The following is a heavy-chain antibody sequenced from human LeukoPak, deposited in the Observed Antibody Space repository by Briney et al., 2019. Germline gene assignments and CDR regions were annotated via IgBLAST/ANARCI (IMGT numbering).Heavy chain of an antibody. CDR1: GYIFTTYD. D-gene: IGHD2-2*01. CDR3: ARVLGYCSSTSCLDIRSAFDI. J-gene: IGHJ3*02. CDR2: LNPNSGNA. Sequence: ASVKVSCKASGYIFTTYDIGWVRQATGQGLEWMGWLNPNSGNAGYAQKFQGRVTITADESTSTAYMELSSLRSEDTAVYYCARVLGYCSSTSCLDIRSAFDIWGQGTMVTVSS. V-gene: IGHV1-8*03.